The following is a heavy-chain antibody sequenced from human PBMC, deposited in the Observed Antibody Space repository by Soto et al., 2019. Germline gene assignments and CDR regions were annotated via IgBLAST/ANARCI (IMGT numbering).Heavy chain of an antibody. D-gene: IGHD1-26*01. CDR2: IYYSGST. J-gene: IGHJ6*03. V-gene: IGHV4-59*08. Sequence: SETLSLTCTVSGGSISGYYWSWIRQPPGKGLEWIGYIYYSGSTNYNPSLKSRVTISVDTSKNQFSLKLSSVTAADTAVYYCARVYSYYYYYYMDVWGKGTTVTVSS. CDR3: ARVYSYYYYYYMDV. CDR1: GGSISGYY.